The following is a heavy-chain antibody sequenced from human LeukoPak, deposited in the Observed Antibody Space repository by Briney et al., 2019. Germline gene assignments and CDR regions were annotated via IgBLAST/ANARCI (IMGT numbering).Heavy chain of an antibody. CDR2: IYYSGST. J-gene: IGHJ5*02. CDR1: GGSFSGYY. D-gene: IGHD3-10*01. Sequence: SETLSLTCAVYGGSFSGYYWSWIRQPPGKGLEWIGSIYYSGSTYYNPSLKSRVTISVDTSKNQFSLKLSSVTAADTAVYYCAREAMVRGVIPFDPWGQGTLVTVSS. V-gene: IGHV4-34*01. CDR3: AREAMVRGVIPFDP.